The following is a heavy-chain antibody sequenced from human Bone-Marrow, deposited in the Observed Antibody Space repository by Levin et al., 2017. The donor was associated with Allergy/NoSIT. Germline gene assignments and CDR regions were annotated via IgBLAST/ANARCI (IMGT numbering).Heavy chain of an antibody. CDR2: IYPDDSDT. D-gene: IGHD3-9*01. V-gene: IGHV5-51*01. Sequence: GGSLRLSCQGSGYTFSTYWIDWVRQKPGKGLEWLGVIYPDDSDTRYSPSFQGQVTISVDKSTDTAYLRWNSLKASDTAIYYCARHSHLTSPPDHWGQGTLLTASS. CDR1: GYTFSTYW. CDR3: ARHSHLTSPPDH. J-gene: IGHJ4*02.